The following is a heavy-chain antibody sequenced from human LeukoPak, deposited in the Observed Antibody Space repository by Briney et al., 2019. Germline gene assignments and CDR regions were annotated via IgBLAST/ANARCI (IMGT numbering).Heavy chain of an antibody. Sequence: GGSLRLSCAASGFTFSSYAMSWVRQAPGKGLEWVSAISGSGGSTYYADAVKGRFTISRDNSKNTLYLQMNSLRAEDTAVYYCARSSRGVQGVIAPPKYWGQGTLVTVSS. CDR2: ISGSGGST. V-gene: IGHV3-23*01. CDR1: GFTFSSYA. D-gene: IGHD3-10*01. CDR3: ARSSRGVQGVIAPPKY. J-gene: IGHJ4*02.